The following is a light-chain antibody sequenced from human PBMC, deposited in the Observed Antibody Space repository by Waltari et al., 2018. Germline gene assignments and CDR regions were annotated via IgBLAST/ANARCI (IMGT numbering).Light chain of an antibody. CDR1: ESVSSN. V-gene: IGKV3-15*01. J-gene: IGKJ1*01. CDR3: QQYNNWPRT. Sequence: EIVMTQSPATLSVSPGERATLSCRASESVSSNFAGFQQKPGQAPRLLISGAPTGATGIPARFSGSGSGTEFTLTISSLQSEDFAVYYCQQYNNWPRTFGQGTKVEIK. CDR2: GAP.